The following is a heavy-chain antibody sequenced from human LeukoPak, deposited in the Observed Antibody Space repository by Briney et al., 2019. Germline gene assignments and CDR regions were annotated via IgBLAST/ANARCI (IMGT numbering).Heavy chain of an antibody. V-gene: IGHV3-23*01. D-gene: IGHD4-17*01. CDR2: ISADSST. J-gene: IGHJ3*01. Sequence: WGSLRLSCSASGFTFGTYAMSWVRQAPGKGLEWVSAISADSSTFYADSVRGRFIVSRDNSKNTLYLQMSSLRAEDTALYYCARDFGDLDAFDVWGQGTMVTVSS. CDR1: GFTFGTYA. CDR3: ARDFGDLDAFDV.